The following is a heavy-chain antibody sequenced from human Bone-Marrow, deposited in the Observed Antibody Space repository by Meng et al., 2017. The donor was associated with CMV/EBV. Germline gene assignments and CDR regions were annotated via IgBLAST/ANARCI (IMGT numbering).Heavy chain of an antibody. V-gene: IGHV4-34*01. CDR3: ARGVNYYGSGFDP. J-gene: IGHJ5*02. Sequence: CAVYGGSFSGYYWSWIRQPPGKGLEWIGEINHSGSTNYNPSLKSRVTISVDTSKNQFSLKLSSVTAADTAVYYCARGVNYYGSGFDPRGQGTLVTVSS. D-gene: IGHD3-10*01. CDR2: INHSGST. CDR1: GGSFSGYY.